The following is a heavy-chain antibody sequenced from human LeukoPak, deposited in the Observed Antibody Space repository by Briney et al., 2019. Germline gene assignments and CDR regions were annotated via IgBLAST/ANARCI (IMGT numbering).Heavy chain of an antibody. D-gene: IGHD3-10*01. J-gene: IGHJ5*02. CDR1: GGSIGNDGYY. V-gene: IGHV4-30-4*01. CDR3: ARFGSGQPRRWFDP. Sequence: SETLSLTCSVSGGSIGNDGYYWSWIRQPPGKGLEWIGYIYYDGKAYHNPSLKSHITISVDTSKNQFSLKLNSVTAADTAVYYCARFGSGQPRRWFDPWGQGTLVTVSS. CDR2: IYYDGKA.